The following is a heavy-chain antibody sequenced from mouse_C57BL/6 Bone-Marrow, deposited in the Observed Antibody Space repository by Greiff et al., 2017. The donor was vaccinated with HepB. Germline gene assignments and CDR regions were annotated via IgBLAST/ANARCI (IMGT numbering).Heavy chain of an antibody. Sequence: QVQLKESGAELVKPGASVKISCKASGYAFSSYWMNWVKQRPGKGLEWIGQIYPGDGDTNYNGKFKGKATLTADKSSSTAYMQLSSLTSEDSAVYFCASLYYGLFAYWGQGTLVTVSA. D-gene: IGHD2-1*01. J-gene: IGHJ3*01. CDR3: ASLYYGLFAY. CDR2: IYPGDGDT. CDR1: GYAFSSYW. V-gene: IGHV1-80*01.